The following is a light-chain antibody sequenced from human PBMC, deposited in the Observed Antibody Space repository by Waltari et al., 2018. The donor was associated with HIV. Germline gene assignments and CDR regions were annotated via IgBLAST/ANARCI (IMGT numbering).Light chain of an antibody. CDR1: NIGNKG. CDR2: DNV. CDR3: QVWDRPSDQWV. Sequence: YVLTQPPSVSVAPGEMARLTCGGNNIGNKGVHWYQLKSGQAPLLVIFDNVDRPSRITERCSGSISGFTATLAISRVEPGDEAVYYCQVWDRPSDQWVFGGGITLIV. V-gene: IGLV3-21*01. J-gene: IGLJ3*02.